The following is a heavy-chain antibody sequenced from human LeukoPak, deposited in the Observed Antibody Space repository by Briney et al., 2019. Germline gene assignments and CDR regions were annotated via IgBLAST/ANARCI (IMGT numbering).Heavy chain of an antibody. CDR1: GGSISTYY. CDR3: ARETNNWALDY. J-gene: IGHJ4*02. CDR2: IQYSGNT. V-gene: IGHV4-59*01. Sequence: SETLSLTCTMSGGSISTYYWSWIRQSPGKGLEWIGFIQYSGNTKSNPSLKGRVTISLDMSKNQFSLRLTSVTAADTAVYYCARETNNWALDYWGQGPLVTVSS. D-gene: IGHD1-20*01.